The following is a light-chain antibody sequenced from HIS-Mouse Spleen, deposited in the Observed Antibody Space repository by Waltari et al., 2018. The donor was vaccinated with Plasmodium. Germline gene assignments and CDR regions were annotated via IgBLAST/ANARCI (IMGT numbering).Light chain of an antibody. CDR2: EGS. J-gene: IGLJ3*02. V-gene: IGLV2-23*03. CDR1: SSDVVSYNL. Sequence: QSALTQPASVSGSPGQSINISCTGTSSDVVSYNLVSWYQQHPAKLTKLMVYEGSKRPSGVSNRFSGSKSGNTASLTISGLQAEDEADYYCCSYAGSSTFVFGGGTKLTVL. CDR3: CSYAGSSTFV.